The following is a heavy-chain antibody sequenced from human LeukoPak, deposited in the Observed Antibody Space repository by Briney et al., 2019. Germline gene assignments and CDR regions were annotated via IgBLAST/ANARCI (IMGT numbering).Heavy chain of an antibody. CDR2: IIPILGIA. J-gene: IGHJ4*02. CDR3: ARSTTVVTPFDY. V-gene: IGHV1-69*04. D-gene: IGHD4-23*01. CDR1: GGTFSSYA. Sequence: ASVKVSCKASGGTFSSYAISGVRQAPGQGLEWMGRIIPILGIANYAQKFQGRVTITADKSTSTAYMELSSLRSEDTAVYYCARSTTVVTPFDYWGQGTLVTVSS.